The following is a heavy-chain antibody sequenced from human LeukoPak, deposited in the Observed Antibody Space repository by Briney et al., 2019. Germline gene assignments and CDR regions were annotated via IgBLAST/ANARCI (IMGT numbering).Heavy chain of an antibody. CDR2: INSDGSAT. V-gene: IGHV3-74*01. CDR3: ASDSPYYGMDV. J-gene: IGHJ6*02. Sequence: GGSLRLSCAASGFPFSSYWMHWVRQVPGKGLLWASRINSDGSATIYVDSVRGRFTISRDNAKNTLYLQMSGLRVEDTAVYHCASDSPYYGMDVWGQGTTVTVSS. CDR1: GFPFSSYW.